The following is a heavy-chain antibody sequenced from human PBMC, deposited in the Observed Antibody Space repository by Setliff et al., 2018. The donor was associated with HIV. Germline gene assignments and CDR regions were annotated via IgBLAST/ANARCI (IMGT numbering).Heavy chain of an antibody. J-gene: IGHJ6*03. CDR3: ARDTYYNFWSGLEDYYYYMDV. D-gene: IGHD3-3*01. Sequence: VASVKVSCKASGYTFTSYYMHWVRQAPGQGLEWMGIINPSGGSTSYAQKFQGRVTMTRDTSTSTVYMELSSLRSEDTAVYYCARDTYYNFWSGLEDYYYYMDVWGKGTTVTVS. V-gene: IGHV1-46*01. CDR2: INPSGGST. CDR1: GYTFTSYY.